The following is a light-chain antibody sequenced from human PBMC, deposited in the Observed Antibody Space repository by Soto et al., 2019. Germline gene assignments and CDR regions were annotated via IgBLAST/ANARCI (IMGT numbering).Light chain of an antibody. CDR2: DVN. CDR1: PSDIGAYNF. J-gene: IGLJ2*01. CDR3: TSWTTSTTMI. Sequence: QSALTQPASVSGSPGRSITSSCTGTPSDIGAYNFVSWYQQHPGEVPKLILYDVNVRPSGVSNRFSGSKSGNTASLTISGLQAEDEADYYCTSWTTSTTMIFGGGTKLTVL. V-gene: IGLV2-14*03.